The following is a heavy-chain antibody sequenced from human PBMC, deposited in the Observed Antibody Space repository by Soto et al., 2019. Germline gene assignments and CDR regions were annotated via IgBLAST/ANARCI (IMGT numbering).Heavy chain of an antibody. CDR2: IYHSGST. V-gene: IGHV4-38-2*01. D-gene: IGHD3-22*01. J-gene: IGHJ3*02. Sequence: PSETLSLTCAVSGYSISSGYYWGWIRQPPGKGLEWIGSIYHSGSTYYNPSLKSRVTISVDTSKNQFSLKLSSVTAADTAVYYCARGVPYYHDSSSCAFDIWRQGTMPTASS. CDR3: ARGVPYYHDSSSCAFDI. CDR1: GYSISSGYY.